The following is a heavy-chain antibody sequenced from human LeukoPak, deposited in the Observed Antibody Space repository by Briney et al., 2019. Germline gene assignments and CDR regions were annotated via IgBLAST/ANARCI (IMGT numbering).Heavy chain of an antibody. Sequence: GGSLRLSCAASGLTFSSYSMNWVRQAPGKGLEWVSSISSSSYIYYADPVKGRFTISRDNAKNSLYLQMNSLRAEDTAVYYCARDPWGYYDSSGYYPWGQGTLVTVSS. J-gene: IGHJ5*02. CDR1: GLTFSSYS. CDR2: ISSSSYI. V-gene: IGHV3-21*01. D-gene: IGHD3-22*01. CDR3: ARDPWGYYDSSGYYP.